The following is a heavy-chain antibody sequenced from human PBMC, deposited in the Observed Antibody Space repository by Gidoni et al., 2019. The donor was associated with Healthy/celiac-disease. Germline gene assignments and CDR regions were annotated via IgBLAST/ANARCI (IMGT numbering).Heavy chain of an antibody. Sequence: EVQLLESGGGLVQPGGSLRLSCAASGFTFSSYAMSWVRQAPGKGLEWVSAISGSGGSTYYADSVKGRFTISRDNSKNTLYLQMNSLRAEDTAVYYCAKQGARGIAARLGAFDIWGQGTMVTVSS. D-gene: IGHD6-6*01. J-gene: IGHJ3*02. V-gene: IGHV3-23*01. CDR1: GFTFSSYA. CDR2: ISGSGGST. CDR3: AKQGARGIAARLGAFDI.